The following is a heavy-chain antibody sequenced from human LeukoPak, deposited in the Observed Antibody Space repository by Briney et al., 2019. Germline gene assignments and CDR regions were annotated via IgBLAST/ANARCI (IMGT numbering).Heavy chain of an antibody. CDR2: IYPNGGST. D-gene: IGHD6-19*01. V-gene: IGHV3-23*01. Sequence: GESLRLSCAASGFTFSTYSMTWVRQGPGKGLEWVSSIYPNGGSTFYADSVKGRFTISRDNPKNTLYLQMSSLRTEDTAIYYCTKDVVPDSGWDLDYWGQGTLVTVSS. CDR3: TKDVVPDSGWDLDY. CDR1: GFTFSTYS. J-gene: IGHJ4*02.